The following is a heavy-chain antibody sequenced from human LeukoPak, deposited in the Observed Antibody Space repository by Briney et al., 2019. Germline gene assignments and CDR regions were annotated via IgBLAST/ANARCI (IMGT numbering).Heavy chain of an antibody. V-gene: IGHV3-48*02. CDR3: ARDPNVGFDP. J-gene: IGHJ5*02. CDR1: GFTFSSYS. D-gene: IGHD2-15*01. Sequence: GGPLRLSCAASGFTFSSYSMNWVRQAPGKGLEWVSYISSSSSTIYYADSVKGRFTISRDNAKNSLYLQMNSLGDEDTAVYYCARDPNVGFDPWGQGTLVTVSS. CDR2: ISSSSSTI.